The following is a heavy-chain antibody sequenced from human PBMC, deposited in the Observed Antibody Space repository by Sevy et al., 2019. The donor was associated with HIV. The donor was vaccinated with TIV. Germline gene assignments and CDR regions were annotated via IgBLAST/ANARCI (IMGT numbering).Heavy chain of an antibody. CDR3: VIEIESGGANF. Sequence: GGSLRLSCTAYGLILRDRAMHWVRQTPGKGLEWVSGMTMYSGSEDYADFVKGRFTISRDNAKNSLNLQMDSLTLEDTALYYCVIEIESGGANFWGQGTLVTVSS. CDR2: MTMYSGSE. CDR1: GLILRDRA. D-gene: IGHD2-21*01. J-gene: IGHJ1*01. V-gene: IGHV3-9*01.